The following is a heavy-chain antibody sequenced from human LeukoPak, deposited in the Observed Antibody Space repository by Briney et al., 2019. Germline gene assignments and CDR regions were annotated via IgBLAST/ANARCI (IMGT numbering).Heavy chain of an antibody. V-gene: IGHV1-2*02. CDR2: INPNSGGT. J-gene: IGHJ4*02. D-gene: IGHD1-26*01. Sequence: ASVKVSCKASGYTFSVYYIHWLRQAPGQGLEWMGWINPNSGGTNYAQKFQGRVTMTRDTSISTAYMELSRLRSDDTAVYYCAGSYQARWEYDYWGQGTLVTVSS. CDR1: GYTFSVYY. CDR3: AGSYQARWEYDY.